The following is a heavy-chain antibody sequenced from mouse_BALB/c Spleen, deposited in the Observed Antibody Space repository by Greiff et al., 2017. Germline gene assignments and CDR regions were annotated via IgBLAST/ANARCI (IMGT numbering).Heavy chain of an antibody. J-gene: IGHJ4*01. D-gene: IGHD1-1*01. CDR3: ARWHYGSSPYYDAMDY. V-gene: IGHV2-4-1*01. CDR2: IWSGGST. CDR1: GFSLTSYG. Sequence: VKLVESGPGLVQPSQSLSITCTVSGFSLTSYGVHWVRQSPGKGLEWLGVIWSGGSTDYNAAFISRLSISKDNSKSQVFCKMNSLQADDTAIYYCARWHYGSSPYYDAMDYWGQGTSVTVSS.